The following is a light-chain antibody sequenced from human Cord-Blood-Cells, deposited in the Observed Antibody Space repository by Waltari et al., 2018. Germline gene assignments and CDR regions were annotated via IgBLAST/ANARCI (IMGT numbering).Light chain of an antibody. CDR2: EGS. J-gene: IGLJ3*02. V-gene: IGLV2-23*01. CDR3: CSYAGSSTWV. CDR1: SSDVGSYTL. Sequence: QSALTQPASVSGSPGQSTTISCTGTSSDVGSYTLVSWYQHHPGKAPKLIIYEGSKRPSGVSNRFSGSKSGNTASLTISGLQAEDEADYYCCSYAGSSTWVFGGGTKLTVL.